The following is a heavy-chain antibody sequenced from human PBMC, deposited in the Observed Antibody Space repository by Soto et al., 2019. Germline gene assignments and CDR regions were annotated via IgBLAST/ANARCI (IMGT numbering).Heavy chain of an antibody. V-gene: IGHV1-69*02. Sequence: SVKVSCKASGGTFSSYTISWVRQAPGQGLEWMGRIIPILGIANYAQKFQGRVTITADKSTSTAYMELSSLRSEDTAVYYCARGRSSSPPYGADYWGQGTLVPVAS. CDR2: IIPILGIA. CDR3: ARGRSSSPPYGADY. D-gene: IGHD6-6*01. J-gene: IGHJ4*02. CDR1: GGTFSSYT.